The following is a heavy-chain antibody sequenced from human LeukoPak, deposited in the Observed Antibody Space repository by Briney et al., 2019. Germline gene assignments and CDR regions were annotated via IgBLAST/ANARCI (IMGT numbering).Heavy chain of an antibody. Sequence: SETLSLTCTVSGGSISSTSYYWSWIRQPPGKGLEWIGSIYYSGSTYYNPSLKSRVTISVDTSKNQFSLKLSSVTAADTAVYYCARNTFNWNSFDIWGHGTMVTVSS. J-gene: IGHJ3*02. CDR1: GGSISSTSYY. V-gene: IGHV4-39*01. D-gene: IGHD1-7*01. CDR3: ARNTFNWNSFDI. CDR2: IYYSGST.